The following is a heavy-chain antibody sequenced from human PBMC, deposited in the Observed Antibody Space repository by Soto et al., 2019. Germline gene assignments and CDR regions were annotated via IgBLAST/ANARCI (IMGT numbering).Heavy chain of an antibody. Sequence: SVKVSCKASGGTFSSYAISWVRQAPGQGLEWMGGVIPLVGTANYAQKFQGRVTITADKSTSTAYMELSSLRTEDRAVYYCASTPNPFCSSTSGHAGTKYYFDYWGQVTLVTVSS. CDR2: VIPLVGTA. CDR3: ASTPNPFCSSTSGHAGTKYYFDY. CDR1: GGTFSSYA. D-gene: IGHD2-2*01. V-gene: IGHV1-69*06. J-gene: IGHJ4*02.